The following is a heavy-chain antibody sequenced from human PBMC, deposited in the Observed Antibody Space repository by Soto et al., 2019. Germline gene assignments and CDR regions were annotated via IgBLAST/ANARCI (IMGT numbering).Heavy chain of an antibody. CDR2: ISSNGGST. CDR1: GFTFSSYA. J-gene: IGHJ4*02. Sequence: GGSLRLSCAASGFTFSSYAMHWVRQAPGKGLEYVSAISSNGGSTYYANSVKGRFTISRDNSKNTLYLQMGSLRAEDMAVYYCARCHSSGWYGGDYWGQGTLVTVSS. V-gene: IGHV3-64*01. D-gene: IGHD6-19*01. CDR3: ARCHSSGWYGGDY.